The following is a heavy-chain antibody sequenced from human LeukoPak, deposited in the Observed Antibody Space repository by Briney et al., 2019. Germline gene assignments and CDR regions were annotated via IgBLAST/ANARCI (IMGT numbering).Heavy chain of an antibody. J-gene: IGHJ3*02. Sequence: GGSLRLSCAASGFTFSSYGMHWVRQAPGKGLEWVAVIWYDGSNKYYADSVKGRFTISRDNSKNTLYLQMNSLRAEDTAVYYCARTYYAQGYDAFDIWGQGTMVTVSS. CDR2: IWYDGSNK. V-gene: IGHV3-33*01. CDR1: GFTFSSYG. D-gene: IGHD1-26*01. CDR3: ARTYYAQGYDAFDI.